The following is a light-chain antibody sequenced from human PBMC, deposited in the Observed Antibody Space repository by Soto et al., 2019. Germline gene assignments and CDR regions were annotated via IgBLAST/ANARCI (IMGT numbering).Light chain of an antibody. CDR1: QTITKGN. CDR3: QQYLSSLT. V-gene: IGKV3-20*01. Sequence: EVVLTQSPGTLSLSPGERATLSCSSSQTITKGNLAWYQQKPCQAPRLLIYGASSWATGIPDRFSGSGSGTDFTLTISRLAPEDFAVYYWQQYLSSLTFGGGTKVEIK. J-gene: IGKJ4*01. CDR2: GAS.